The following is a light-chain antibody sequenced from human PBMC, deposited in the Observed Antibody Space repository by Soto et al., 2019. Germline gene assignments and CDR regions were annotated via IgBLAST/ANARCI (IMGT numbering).Light chain of an antibody. J-gene: IGLJ2*01. Sequence: QSVLTQPPSVSGSPGQSVSISCTGTSSDVGRYNLVSWYQQPPGTAPKLMIYDVSNRPSGVPDRFSGSKSGNTASLTISGLQAEDEAEYYCSSYTGSSTLVVFGGGTKVTVL. CDR2: DVS. V-gene: IGLV2-18*02. CDR1: SSDVGRYNL. CDR3: SSYTGSSTLVV.